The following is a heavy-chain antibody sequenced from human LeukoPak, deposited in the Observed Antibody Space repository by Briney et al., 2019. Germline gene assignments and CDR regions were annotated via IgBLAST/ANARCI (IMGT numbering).Heavy chain of an antibody. CDR1: GYTFTSYD. V-gene: IGHV1-8*01. D-gene: IGHD3-22*01. J-gene: IGHJ4*02. CDR3: ARVGDKYYYDSSGYVFDY. CDR2: MNPNSGNT. Sequence: RASVKVSCKASGYTFTSYDMNWVRQATGQGLEWMGWMNPNSGNTGYAQKFQGRVTMTRNTSISTAYMELSSLRSEDTAVYYCARVGDKYYYDSSGYVFDYWGQGTPVTVSS.